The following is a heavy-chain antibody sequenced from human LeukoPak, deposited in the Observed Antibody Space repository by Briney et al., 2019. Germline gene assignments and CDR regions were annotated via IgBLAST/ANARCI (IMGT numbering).Heavy chain of an antibody. J-gene: IGHJ6*03. CDR3: ARGVMVRGVIILYYYYYYMDV. CDR2: MNPNSGNT. V-gene: IGHV1-8*01. Sequence: ASVRVSCKASGYTFTSYDINWVRQAPGQGLEWMGWMNPNSGNTGYAQKFQGRVTMTRNTSISTAYMELSSLRSEDTAVYYCARGVMVRGVIILYYYYYYMDVWGKGTTVTVSS. CDR1: GYTFTSYD. D-gene: IGHD3-10*01.